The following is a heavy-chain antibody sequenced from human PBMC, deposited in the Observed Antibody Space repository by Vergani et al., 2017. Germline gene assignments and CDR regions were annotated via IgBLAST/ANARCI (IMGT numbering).Heavy chain of an antibody. CDR1: GFTFSSYG. V-gene: IGHV3-33*01. Sequence: QVQLVESGGGVVQPGRSLRLSCAASGFTFSSYGMHWVRQAPGKGLEWVAVIWYDGSNKYYADSVKGRFTISRDNSKNTLYLQMNSLRAEGTAGYYCAGDRGGSYYGGGGYFDYWGQGTLVTVSS. D-gene: IGHD1-26*01. CDR2: IWYDGSNK. CDR3: AGDRGGSYYGGGGYFDY. J-gene: IGHJ4*02.